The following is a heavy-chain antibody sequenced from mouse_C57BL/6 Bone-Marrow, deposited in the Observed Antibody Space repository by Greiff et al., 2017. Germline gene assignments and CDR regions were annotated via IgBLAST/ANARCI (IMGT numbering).Heavy chain of an antibody. CDR3: VRGGIMIRWYFDV. J-gene: IGHJ1*03. Sequence: QVQLKQSGPELVKPGASVKISCKASGYSFTSYYIHWVKQRPGQGLEWIGWIYPGSGNTKYNEKFKGKATLTADTSSSTAYMQLSSLTSEDSSVYYCVRGGIMIRWYFDVWGTGATVTVSS. V-gene: IGHV1-66*01. D-gene: IGHD2-4*01. CDR2: IYPGSGNT. CDR1: GYSFTSYY.